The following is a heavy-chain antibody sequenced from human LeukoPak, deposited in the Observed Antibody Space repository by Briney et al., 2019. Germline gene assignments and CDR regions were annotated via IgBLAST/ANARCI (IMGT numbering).Heavy chain of an antibody. Sequence: GGSLRLSFADSGFTFSSHWMHWVRQAPGKGLVWVSRIKYDASSTSYADSVKGRFTISRDNAKNTLYLQMNSLRAEDTAVYYCARGATYAYYQDYWGQGTLVTVSS. CDR1: GFTFSSHW. CDR3: ARGATYAYYQDY. V-gene: IGHV3-74*01. D-gene: IGHD1-26*01. J-gene: IGHJ4*02. CDR2: IKYDASST.